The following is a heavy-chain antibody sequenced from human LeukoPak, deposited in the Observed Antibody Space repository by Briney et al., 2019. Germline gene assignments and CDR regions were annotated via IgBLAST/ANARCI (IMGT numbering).Heavy chain of an antibody. V-gene: IGHV4-38-2*02. CDR3: ARVSSGWYEFYYYYYMDV. D-gene: IGHD6-19*01. CDR2: IYHSGST. Sequence: SETLSLXCTVSGYSISSGYYWGWIRQPPGKGLEWIGSIYHSGSTYYNPSLKSRVTISVDTSKNQFSLKLSSVTAADTAVYYCARVSSGWYEFYYYYYMDVWGKGTTVTVSS. J-gene: IGHJ6*03. CDR1: GYSISSGYY.